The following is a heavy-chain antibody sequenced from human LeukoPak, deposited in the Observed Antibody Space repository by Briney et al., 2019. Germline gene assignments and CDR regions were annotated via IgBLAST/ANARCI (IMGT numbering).Heavy chain of an antibody. CDR1: GGSISSGDYY. V-gene: IGHV4-30-4*08. CDR2: IYYSGST. J-gene: IGHJ1*01. D-gene: IGHD3-22*01. CDR3: ASKYYYDSSGYYYLEYFQH. Sequence: SQTLSLTCTVSGGSISSGDYYWSWIRQPPGQGLEWIGYIYYSGSTYYNPSLKSRVTISVDTSKNQFSLKLSSVTAADTAVYYCASKYYYDSSGYYYLEYFQHWGQGTLVTVSS.